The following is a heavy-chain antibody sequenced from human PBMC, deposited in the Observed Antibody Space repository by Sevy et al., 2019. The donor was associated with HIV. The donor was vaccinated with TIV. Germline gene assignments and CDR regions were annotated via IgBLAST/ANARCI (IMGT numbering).Heavy chain of an antibody. Sequence: GGSLRLSCAASGFTFSDYYMSWIRQAPGKGLEWLSYISTGGTYTNYADSVKGRFTISRDNTKNSLYLQMNSLRAEDTGVYYCARVMPQELVPGAFDFWGQGTLVTVSS. CDR1: GFTFSDYY. J-gene: IGHJ4*02. CDR3: ARVMPQELVPGAFDF. V-gene: IGHV3-11*06. D-gene: IGHD3-10*01. CDR2: ISTGGTYT.